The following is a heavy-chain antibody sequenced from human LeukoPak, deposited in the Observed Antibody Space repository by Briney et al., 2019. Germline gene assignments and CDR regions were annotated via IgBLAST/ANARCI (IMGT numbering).Heavy chain of an antibody. Sequence: GGSLRLSCAASGFTFSSYAMSWVRQAPGKGLEWVSAISGSGGSTYYADSVRGRFTISRDSARNSLSLQMNSLRDEDTAVYYCARDETGVGSGGIDFWGQGTLVTVSS. J-gene: IGHJ4*02. CDR1: GFTFSSYA. V-gene: IGHV3-23*01. D-gene: IGHD2-8*02. CDR3: ARDETGVGSGGIDF. CDR2: ISGSGGST.